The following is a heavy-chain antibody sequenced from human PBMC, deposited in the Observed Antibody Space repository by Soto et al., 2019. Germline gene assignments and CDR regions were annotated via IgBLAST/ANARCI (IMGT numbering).Heavy chain of an antibody. D-gene: IGHD1-1*01. Sequence: AGGSLRLSCAASGFTFSSYGMHWVRQAPGKGLEWVAVISYDGSNKYYADSVKGRFTISRDNSKNTLYLQMNSLRAEDTAVYYCAGPASQQNDDYWGQGTLVTVSS. CDR1: GFTFSSYG. CDR3: AGPASQQNDDY. V-gene: IGHV3-30*03. CDR2: ISYDGSNK. J-gene: IGHJ4*02.